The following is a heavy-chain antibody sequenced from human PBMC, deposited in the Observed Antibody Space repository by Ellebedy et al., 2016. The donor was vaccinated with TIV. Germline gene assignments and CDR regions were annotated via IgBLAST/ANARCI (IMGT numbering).Heavy chain of an antibody. V-gene: IGHV3-7*01. Sequence: PGGSLRLSCAASGFTFSDYTMSWVRQAPGKGLEWVANIKQDGSEKYYVDSVKGRFTISRDNAKNSLYLQMDGLRVDDSAVYYCVGFGVFNLWGQGAPVTVSS. J-gene: IGHJ5*02. CDR3: VGFGVFNL. CDR1: GFTFSDYT. D-gene: IGHD3-3*01. CDR2: IKQDGSEK.